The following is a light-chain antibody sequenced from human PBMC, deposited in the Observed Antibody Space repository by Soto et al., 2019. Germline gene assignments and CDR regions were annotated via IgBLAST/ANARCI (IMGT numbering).Light chain of an antibody. CDR1: SSNIGAIYG. Sequence: QSVLTQPPSVSGAPGQRVTISCTGSSSNIGAIYGVHWYQQLPGTAPKLLIYVNTNRPSGVPDRFSASKSGTSASLAITGLKAEDEADYYCQSYDDSLSAFVFGTGTKLTVL. CDR2: VNT. CDR3: QSYDDSLSAFV. J-gene: IGLJ1*01. V-gene: IGLV1-40*01.